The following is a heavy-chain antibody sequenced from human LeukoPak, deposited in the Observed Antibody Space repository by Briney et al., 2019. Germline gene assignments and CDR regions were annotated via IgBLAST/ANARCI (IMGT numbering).Heavy chain of an antibody. V-gene: IGHV1-2*02. Sequence: ASVKVSCKASGYTFTGYYMHWVRQAPGQGLEWMGWINPNSGGTNYAQKFQGRVTMTRDTSISTAYMELSRLRSDDTAVYYCARGSRDLLWFGELPLFDYWGQGTLVTVSS. J-gene: IGHJ4*02. CDR2: INPNSGGT. CDR1: GYTFTGYY. D-gene: IGHD3-10*01. CDR3: ARGSRDLLWFGELPLFDY.